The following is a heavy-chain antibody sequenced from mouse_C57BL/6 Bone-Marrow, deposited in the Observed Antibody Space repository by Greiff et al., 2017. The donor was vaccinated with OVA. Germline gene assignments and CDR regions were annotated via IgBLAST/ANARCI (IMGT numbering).Heavy chain of an antibody. CDR3: AKIYYGNYGLRFPH. V-gene: IGHV1-85*01. Sequence: VQLQQSGPELVKPGASVKLSCKASGYTFTSYDINWVKQRPGQGLEWIGWIYPRDGSNKYNEKFKGKATLTVDTSSSTAYMELHSLTSEDSAVYFCAKIYYGNYGLRFPHWGQGTTLTVSS. CDR1: GYTFTSYD. CDR2: IYPRDGSN. D-gene: IGHD2-1*01. J-gene: IGHJ2*01.